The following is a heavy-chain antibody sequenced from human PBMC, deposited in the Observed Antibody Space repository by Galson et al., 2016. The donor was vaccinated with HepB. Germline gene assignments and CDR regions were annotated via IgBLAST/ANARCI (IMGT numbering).Heavy chain of an antibody. J-gene: IGHJ1*01. D-gene: IGHD2-15*01. CDR2: ISSSSSYT. Sequence: SLRLSCAASGFTFSDYYMNWIRQAPGKGLEWVSYISSSSSYTNYGDSVKGRFTISRDNSKDTVYLQMNSLRADDTAVYYCAREYAAADRWGQGTLVTVSS. CDR1: GFTFSDYY. V-gene: IGHV3-11*06. CDR3: AREYAAADR.